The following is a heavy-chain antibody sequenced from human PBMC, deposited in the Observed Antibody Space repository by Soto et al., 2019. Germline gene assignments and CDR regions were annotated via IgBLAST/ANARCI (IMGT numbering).Heavy chain of an antibody. CDR3: ARGGGTIRAPLP. CDR1: GYSXFDYG. J-gene: IGHJ5*02. CDR2: INPNSGAT. D-gene: IGHD3-3*01. V-gene: IGHV1-2*02. Sequence: SXKVSYKASGYSXFDYGITWVRQAPGQGLEWLGWINPNSGATKYAQKFQGRLTFTRDTYINTAYMEMSMMRSDDKAVYYGARGGGTIRAPLPWGQGTLVTVSS.